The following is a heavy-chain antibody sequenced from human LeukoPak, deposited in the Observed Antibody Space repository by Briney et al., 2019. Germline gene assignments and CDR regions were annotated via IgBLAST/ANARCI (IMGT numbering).Heavy chain of an antibody. CDR2: INHSGST. CDR3: ASGSYSFYYFDY. Sequence: SETLSLTCAVYGGSFSGYYWSWIRQPPGKGLEWIGEINHSGSTNYNPSLKSRVTISVDTSKNQFPLKLSSVTAADTAVYYCASGSYSFYYFDYWGQGTLVTVSS. V-gene: IGHV4-34*01. CDR1: GGSFSGYY. J-gene: IGHJ4*02. D-gene: IGHD1-26*01.